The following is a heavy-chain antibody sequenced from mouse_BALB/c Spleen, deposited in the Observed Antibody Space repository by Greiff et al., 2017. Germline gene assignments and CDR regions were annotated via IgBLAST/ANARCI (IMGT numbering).Heavy chain of an antibody. D-gene: IGHD2-10*02. CDR1: GFAFSSYD. CDR3: AREGYGNYLDY. CDR2: ISSGGGST. J-gene: IGHJ2*01. V-gene: IGHV5-12-1*01. Sequence: EVQGVESGGGLVKPGGSLKLSCAASGFAFSSYDMSWVRQTPEKRLEWVAYISSGGGSTYYPDTVKGRFTISRDNAKNTLYLQMSSLKSEDTAMYYCAREGYGNYLDYWGQGTTLTVSS.